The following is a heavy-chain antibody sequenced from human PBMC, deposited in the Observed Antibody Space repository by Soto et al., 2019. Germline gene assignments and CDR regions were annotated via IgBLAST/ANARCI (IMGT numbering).Heavy chain of an antibody. J-gene: IGHJ4*02. D-gene: IGHD6-25*01. Sequence: EVQLLESGGGLVQPGGSLRLSCSASGFTFNSYAMRWVRQAPGKGLEWVSAISGSGGSTYYADSVKGRFTISRDNSKNTLYLQMNSLRAEDTAVYYCAKDPAGDGDYWCQGTLVTVSS. CDR3: AKDPAGDGDY. CDR2: ISGSGGST. CDR1: GFTFNSYA. V-gene: IGHV3-23*01.